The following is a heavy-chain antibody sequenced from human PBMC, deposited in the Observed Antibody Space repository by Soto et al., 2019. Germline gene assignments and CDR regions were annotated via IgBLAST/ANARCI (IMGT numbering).Heavy chain of an antibody. Sequence: GGSLRLSCAASGFTFSSYAMSWVRQAPGKGLEWVSAISGSGGSTYYADSVKGRFTISRDNSKNTLYLQMNSLRAEDTAVYYCANTRLLSSYYYYGMDVWGQGTTVTVSS. J-gene: IGHJ6*02. CDR3: ANTRLLSSYYYYGMDV. V-gene: IGHV3-23*01. D-gene: IGHD2-2*01. CDR1: GFTFSSYA. CDR2: ISGSGGST.